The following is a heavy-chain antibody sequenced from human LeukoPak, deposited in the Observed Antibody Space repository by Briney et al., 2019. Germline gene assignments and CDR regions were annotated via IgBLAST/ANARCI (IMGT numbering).Heavy chain of an antibody. Sequence: GVSLRLSCTASGFTVNINYMTWVRQAPGKGLEWVSDIYTGGSTYYADSVKGRFTISRDNSKNTLYLQMNSLRAEDTAVYYCARGDGSSWPYYYDYWGQGTLVTVSS. D-gene: IGHD6-13*01. CDR3: ARGDGSSWPYYYDY. V-gene: IGHV3-53*01. CDR2: IYTGGST. CDR1: GFTVNINY. J-gene: IGHJ4*02.